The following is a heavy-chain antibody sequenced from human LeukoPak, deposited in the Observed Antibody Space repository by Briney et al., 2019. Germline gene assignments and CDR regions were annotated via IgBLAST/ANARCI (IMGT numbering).Heavy chain of an antibody. Sequence: GGSLRLSCATSGFTVSNNYMNWVRQPPGKGLEWVSVIYSGGSTYYADSVKGRFTISRDNSKNTVYLQMNSLRAEDTAVYYCARRLGVMNPFDYWGQGTLVTVSS. CDR1: GFTVSNNY. V-gene: IGHV3-53*01. J-gene: IGHJ4*02. CDR3: ARRLGVMNPFDY. CDR2: IYSGGST. D-gene: IGHD3-22*01.